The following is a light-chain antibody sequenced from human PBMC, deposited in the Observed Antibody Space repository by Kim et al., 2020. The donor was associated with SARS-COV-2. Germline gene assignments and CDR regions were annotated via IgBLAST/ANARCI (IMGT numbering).Light chain of an antibody. CDR1: QSVSSN. Sequence: PRGERATLSSRASQSVSSNLAWYQQKPGQAPRLLIYGASTRATGIPARFSGSGSGTEFTLTISSLQSEDFAVYYCQQYNNWPPKTFGQGTKVDIK. CDR2: GAS. CDR3: QQYNNWPPKT. J-gene: IGKJ1*01. V-gene: IGKV3D-15*01.